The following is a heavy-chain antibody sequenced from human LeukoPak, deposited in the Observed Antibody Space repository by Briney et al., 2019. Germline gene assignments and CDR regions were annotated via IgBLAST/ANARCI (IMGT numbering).Heavy chain of an antibody. CDR2: ISWNSGSI. Sequence: GGSLRLSCAASGFTFDDYAMHWVRQAPGKGLEWVSGISWNSGSIGYADSVKGRFTISRDNAKNSLYLQMNSLRAEDMALYYCVTEGYCTSDSCYVHWGQGTLVTVSS. CDR1: GFTFDDYA. J-gene: IGHJ4*02. D-gene: IGHD2-2*01. V-gene: IGHV3-9*03. CDR3: VTEGYCTSDSCYVH.